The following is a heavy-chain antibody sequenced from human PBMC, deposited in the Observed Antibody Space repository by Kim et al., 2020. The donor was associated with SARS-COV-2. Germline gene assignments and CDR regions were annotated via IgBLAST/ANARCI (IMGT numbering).Heavy chain of an antibody. CDR3: ARGGLPGALDY. V-gene: IGHV3-74*03. CDR2: T. Sequence: TTSAGSMKGRFTSSRDNAKNTLDLQMNSLRVEDTAVYYCARGGLPGALDYWGQGTLVTVSS. J-gene: IGHJ4*02. D-gene: IGHD3-16*01.